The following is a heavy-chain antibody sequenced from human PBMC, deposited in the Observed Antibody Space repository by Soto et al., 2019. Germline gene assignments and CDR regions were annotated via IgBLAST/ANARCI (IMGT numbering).Heavy chain of an antibody. CDR2: IYPGDSDT. CDR3: ARKSVVPHWFDP. D-gene: IGHD3-10*01. J-gene: IGHJ5*02. CDR1: GYSFTSYW. V-gene: IGHV5-51*01. Sequence: PWESLKISCRGSGYSFTSYWIGWVRQMPGKGLEWMGIIYPGDSDTRYSPSFQGQVTISADKSISTAYLQWSSLKASDTALYSCARKSVVPHWFDPWGQGTLVTVSS.